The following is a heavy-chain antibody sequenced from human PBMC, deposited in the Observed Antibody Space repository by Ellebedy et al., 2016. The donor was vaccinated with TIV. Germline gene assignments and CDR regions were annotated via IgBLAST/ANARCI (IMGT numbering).Heavy chain of an antibody. V-gene: IGHV3-64*05. J-gene: IGHJ3*02. D-gene: IGHD2-2*01. CDR3: VREGVPRGFDI. CDR2: ISTNGVTA. CDR1: GFTFSTYS. Sequence: GESLKISCSASGFTFSTYSIHWVRQAPGEGLEYVSTISTNGVTAYYADSVSARFIISRDNSRNSVYVQMSSLRAEDTAVYYCVREGVPRGFDIWGQGTMVTVSS.